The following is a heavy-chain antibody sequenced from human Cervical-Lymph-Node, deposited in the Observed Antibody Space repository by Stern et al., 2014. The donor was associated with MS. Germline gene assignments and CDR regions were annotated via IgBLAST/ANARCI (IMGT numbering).Heavy chain of an antibody. D-gene: IGHD2-15*01. J-gene: IGHJ4*02. V-gene: IGHV5-51*03. Sequence: EVHLVESGTEVKKPGESLKISCKGSGYRFATYWIGWVRQVPGKGLEGIGIIYPGDSDTRYSPSFQGRVTISADKSINTAYLQWSSLKASDTATYYCARTCSGIDCTSSEADFWGQGTLVTVSS. CDR1: GYRFATYW. CDR2: IYPGDSDT. CDR3: ARTCSGIDCTSSEADF.